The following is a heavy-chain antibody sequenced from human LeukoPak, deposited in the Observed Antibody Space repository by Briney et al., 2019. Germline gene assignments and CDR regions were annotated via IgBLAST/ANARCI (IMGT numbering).Heavy chain of an antibody. CDR3: ALGMYSSGWRFDY. CDR2: IYPGDSDT. Sequence: EESLKISCKGPGYSFTRYWIGWVRQMPGKGLEWMGIIYPGDSDTRYSPSFQGQVTISADKSITTASLQWSSLKASDTAMYYCALGMYSSGWRFDYWGQGTLVTASS. J-gene: IGHJ4*02. CDR1: GYSFTRYW. D-gene: IGHD6-19*01. V-gene: IGHV5-51*01.